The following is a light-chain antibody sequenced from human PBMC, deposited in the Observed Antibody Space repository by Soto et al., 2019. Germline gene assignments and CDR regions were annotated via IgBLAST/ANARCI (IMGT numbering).Light chain of an antibody. CDR1: QTISSW. CDR2: AAY. V-gene: IGKV1-5*01. CDR3: KQSYSTPLT. J-gene: IGKJ4*01. Sequence: DIQMTQSPSTLSGSVGDRVTITCRASQTISSWLAWYQQKPGKAHKLLISAAYTLQSGVQSRFSGSGSETEFTLTITRLQPEDFATYYCKQSYSTPLTFGGGTKVDIK.